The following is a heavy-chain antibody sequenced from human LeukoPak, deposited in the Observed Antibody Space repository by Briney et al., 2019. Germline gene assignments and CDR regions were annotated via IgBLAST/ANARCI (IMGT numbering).Heavy chain of an antibody. J-gene: IGHJ4*02. Sequence: PGGSLRLSCVVSGFTYSSYSMNWVGQAPGKGLEWVSSITSSSSYMYYADSVKGRFTISRDNAKSTLYMQMNSLRDGDTAVYYCARDLGSPTDPHFASWGQGTLVTVFS. D-gene: IGHD4-17*01. CDR1: GFTYSSYS. CDR2: ITSSSSYM. V-gene: IGHV3-21*06. CDR3: ARDLGSPTDPHFAS.